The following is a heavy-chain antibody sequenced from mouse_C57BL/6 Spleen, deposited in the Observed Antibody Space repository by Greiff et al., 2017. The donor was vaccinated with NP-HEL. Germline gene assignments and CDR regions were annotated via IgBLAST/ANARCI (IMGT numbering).Heavy chain of an antibody. Sequence: VQLQQSGPELVKPGASVKISCKASGYAFSSSWMNWVKQRPGKGLEWIGRIYPGDGDTNYNGKFKGKATLTADKSSSTAYMQLSSLTSEDSAVYFCARSLHYYGSSPWFAYWGQGTLVTVSA. CDR1: GYAFSSSW. D-gene: IGHD1-1*01. J-gene: IGHJ3*01. V-gene: IGHV1-82*01. CDR2: IYPGDGDT. CDR3: ARSLHYYGSSPWFAY.